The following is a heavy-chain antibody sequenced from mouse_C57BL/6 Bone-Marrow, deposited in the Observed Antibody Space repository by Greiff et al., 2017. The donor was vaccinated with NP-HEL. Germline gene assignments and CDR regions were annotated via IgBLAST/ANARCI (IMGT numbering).Heavy chain of an antibody. CDR1: GYTFTDYY. Sequence: EVKLQQSGPVLVKPGASVKMSCKASGYTFTDYYMNWVKQSHGKSLEWIGVINPYNGGTSYNQKFKGKATLTVDKSSSTAYMELNSLTSEDSAVYYCARYYGSSKDFDVWGTGTTVTVSS. V-gene: IGHV1-19*01. CDR2: INPYNGGT. CDR3: ARYYGSSKDFDV. D-gene: IGHD1-1*01. J-gene: IGHJ1*03.